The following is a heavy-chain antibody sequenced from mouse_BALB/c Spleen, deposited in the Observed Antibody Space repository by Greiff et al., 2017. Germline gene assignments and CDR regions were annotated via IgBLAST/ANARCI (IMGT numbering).Heavy chain of an antibody. CDR3: ARQYDYDGVYAMDY. D-gene: IGHD2-4*01. J-gene: IGHJ4*01. V-gene: IGHV5-6*01. CDR2: ISSGGSYT. CDR1: GFTFSSYG. Sequence: EVKLQESGGDLVKPGGSLKLSCAASGFTFSSYGMSWVRQTPDKRLEWVATISSGGSYTYYPDSVKGRFTISRDNAKNTLYLQMSSLKSEDTAMYYCARQYDYDGVYAMDYWGQGTSVTVSS.